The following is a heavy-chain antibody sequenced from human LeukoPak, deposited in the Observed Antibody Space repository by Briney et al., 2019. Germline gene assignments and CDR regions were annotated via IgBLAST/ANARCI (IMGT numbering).Heavy chain of an antibody. V-gene: IGHV4-4*02. CDR1: GASISSPNW. D-gene: IGHD3-22*01. CDR3: ARDRLGFYYYYMDV. CDR2: IFHSGNT. Sequence: PSGTLSLTCAVSGASISSPNWWTWVRQPPGKGLEWIGQIFHSGNTNYNPSLKSRVSMSVDKSQNQFSLRLESVTAADTAVYYCARDRLGFYYYYMDVWGKGTTVTVSS. J-gene: IGHJ6*03.